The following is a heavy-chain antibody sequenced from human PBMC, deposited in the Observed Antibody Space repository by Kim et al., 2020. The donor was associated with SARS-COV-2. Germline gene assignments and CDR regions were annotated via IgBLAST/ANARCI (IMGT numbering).Heavy chain of an antibody. CDR2: ISGSGNTI. J-gene: IGHJ4*02. D-gene: IGHD4-17*01. CDR1: GFTFNSQA. V-gene: IGHV3-23*01. CDR3: ARHGAATVTRPYFGF. Sequence: GGSLRLSCAASGFTFNSQAMSWVRQAPGRGLEWVSGISGSGNTIYYTDSVEGRFTISRDNSNNTLYLQMNSLRAEDTALYYCARHGAATVTRPYFGFWGQGTQVTVSS.